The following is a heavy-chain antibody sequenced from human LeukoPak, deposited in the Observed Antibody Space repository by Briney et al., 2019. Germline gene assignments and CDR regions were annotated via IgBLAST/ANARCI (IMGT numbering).Heavy chain of an antibody. CDR2: ISGSGGST. D-gene: IGHD6-6*01. CDR3: ARDLGGIAARPTGY. J-gene: IGHJ4*02. CDR1: GFTFSSYA. V-gene: IGHV3-23*01. Sequence: GGSLRLSCAASGFTFSSYAMSWVRQAPGKGLEWVSAISGSGGSTYYADSVKGRFTISRDNSKNTLYLQMNSLRAEDTAVYYCARDLGGIAARPTGYWGQGTLVTVSS.